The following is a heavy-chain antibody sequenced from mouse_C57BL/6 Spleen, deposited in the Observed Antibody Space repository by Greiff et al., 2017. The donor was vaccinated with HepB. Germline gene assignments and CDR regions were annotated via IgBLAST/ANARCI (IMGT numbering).Heavy chain of an antibody. J-gene: IGHJ2*01. Sequence: VQLQQSGPGLVQPSQSLSITCTVSGFSLTSYGVHWVRQSPGKGLEWLGVIWSGGSTDYNAAFISRLSISKDNSKSQVFFKMNSLQADDTAIYYCARNPPSTTVVAPYYFDYWGQGTTLTVSS. CDR1: GFSLTSYG. CDR2: IWSGGST. V-gene: IGHV2-2*01. D-gene: IGHD1-1*01. CDR3: ARNPPSTTVVAPYYFDY.